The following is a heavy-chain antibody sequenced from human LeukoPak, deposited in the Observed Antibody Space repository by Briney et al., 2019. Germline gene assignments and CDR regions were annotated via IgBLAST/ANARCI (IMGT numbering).Heavy chain of an antibody. CDR3: ARRSDYYDSSAYYY. Sequence: ASVTVSCTASGYTFTNYDINWVRQATGQGLEWMGWMNPNSGNTGYAQKFQGRVTITRDTSIGTAYMELSSLRSDDTAVYYCARRSDYYDSSAYYYWGQGTLVTVSS. D-gene: IGHD3-22*01. CDR2: MNPNSGNT. J-gene: IGHJ4*02. V-gene: IGHV1-8*03. CDR1: GYTFTNYD.